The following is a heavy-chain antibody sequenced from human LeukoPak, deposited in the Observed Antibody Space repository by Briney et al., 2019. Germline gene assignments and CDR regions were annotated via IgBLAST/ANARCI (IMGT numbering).Heavy chain of an antibody. J-gene: IGHJ3*02. CDR1: GDSVSNNSAS. Sequence: SQTLSLTCVISGDSVSNNSASWNWIRQSPSRGLEWLGRTYYRYKWYNDYARSVKSRITINSDTSKNQFSLQLNSVTPEDMAVYYCARGRPFDIWGQGTMVTVSS. CDR2: TYYRYKWYN. CDR3: ARGRPFDI. V-gene: IGHV6-1*01.